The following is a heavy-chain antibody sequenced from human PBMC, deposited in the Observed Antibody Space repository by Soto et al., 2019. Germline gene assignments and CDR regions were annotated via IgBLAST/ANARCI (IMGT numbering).Heavy chain of an antibody. J-gene: IGHJ3*01. CDR3: TTSGRTWKDSFEF. D-gene: IGHD1-1*01. CDR2: ATPYGRS. Sequence: RSLTCAVYGVSFNSYFWHWVRQPPGKGLEWIGEATPYGRSNYNPSLQGRVNISKATSKNKFYLEVKSLTAAITAVYKGTTSGRTWKDSFEFWGQGAMVTVSS. V-gene: IGHV4-34*01. CDR1: GVSFNSYF.